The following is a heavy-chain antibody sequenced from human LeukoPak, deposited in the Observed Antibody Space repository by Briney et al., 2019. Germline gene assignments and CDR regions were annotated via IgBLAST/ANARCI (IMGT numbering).Heavy chain of an antibody. D-gene: IGHD1-26*01. CDR3: AGRSGSYPKNWFDP. Sequence: SETLSLTCAVSGGSMSSTHYWSWIRHPPGKGLEWIGYINYYGSTNYNPSLKSRVTISIDTSSNHFSLRLTSVSAADTAVYYCAGRSGSYPKNWFDPWAKGILVTVSS. J-gene: IGHJ5*02. V-gene: IGHV4-59*11. CDR1: GGSMSSTHY. CDR2: INYYGST.